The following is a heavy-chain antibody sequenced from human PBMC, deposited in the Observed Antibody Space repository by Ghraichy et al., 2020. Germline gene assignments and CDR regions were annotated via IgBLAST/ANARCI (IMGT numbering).Heavy chain of an antibody. D-gene: IGHD1-7*01. CDR3: ARGRRGTTDFAY. CDR1: GGSFSGYY. V-gene: IGHV4-34*01. Sequence: SETLSLTCAVYGGSFSGYYWSWIRQPPGKGLEWIGEINHSGSTNYNPSLKSRVTISVDTSKNQFSLKLSSVTAADTAVYYCARGRRGTTDFAYWGQGTLVTVSS. J-gene: IGHJ4*02. CDR2: INHSGST.